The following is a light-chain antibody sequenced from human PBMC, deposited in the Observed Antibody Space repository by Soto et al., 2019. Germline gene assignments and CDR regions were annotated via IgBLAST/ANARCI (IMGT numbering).Light chain of an antibody. CDR1: SSNIGSNT. Sequence: SVLTQSPSASGTPGQGVTISCSGSSSNIGSNTVDWYQQFPGTAPKLLIYSNIKRPSGVPDRFSGSKSVTSASLAIRGLQSEDEADYFCGTWDGSLSAYVFGTGTKLTVL. CDR3: GTWDGSLSAYV. J-gene: IGLJ1*01. CDR2: SNI. V-gene: IGLV1-44*01.